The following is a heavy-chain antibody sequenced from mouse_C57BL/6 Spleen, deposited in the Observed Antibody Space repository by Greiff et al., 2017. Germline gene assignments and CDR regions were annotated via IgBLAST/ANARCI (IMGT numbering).Heavy chain of an antibody. Sequence: QVQLQQPGAELVKPGASVKMSCKASGYTFTSYWITWVKQRPGQGLEWIGDIYPGSGSTNYNEKFKSKATLTVDTSSSTAYMQLSSLTSEDSAVYYCARPPTAQATWFAYWGQGTLFTVSA. CDR2: IYPGSGST. V-gene: IGHV1-55*01. CDR1: GYTFTSYW. CDR3: ARPPTAQATWFAY. J-gene: IGHJ3*01. D-gene: IGHD3-2*02.